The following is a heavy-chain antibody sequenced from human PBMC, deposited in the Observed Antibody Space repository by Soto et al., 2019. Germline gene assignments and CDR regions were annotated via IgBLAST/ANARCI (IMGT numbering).Heavy chain of an antibody. V-gene: IGHV3-23*01. CDR3: ANPIYSSGWYARDYYFDY. CDR2: ISGSGGST. J-gene: IGHJ4*02. CDR1: GFTFSSYA. Sequence: PGGSLRLSCTASGFTFSSYAMSWVRQAPGKGLEWVSAISGSGGSTYYADSVKGRFTISRDNSKNTLYLQMNSLRAEDTAVYYWANPIYSSGWYARDYYFDYWGQGTLVTVSS. D-gene: IGHD6-19*01.